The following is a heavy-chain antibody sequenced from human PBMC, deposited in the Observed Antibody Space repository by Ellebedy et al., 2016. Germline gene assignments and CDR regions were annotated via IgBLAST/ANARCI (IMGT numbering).Heavy chain of an antibody. CDR2: ITRYGAAS. V-gene: IGHV3-23*01. CDR3: AFNGGYDSKDIYYYYMDV. CDR1: GLTFNLYA. J-gene: IGHJ6*03. D-gene: IGHD5-12*01. Sequence: GGSLRLXXVVSGLTFNLYAMSWVRQAPGKGLEWVSSITRYGAASHYADSVQGRFTISRDKSKKIVYLQMDSLRVEDTAIYYCAFNGGYDSKDIYYYYMDVWGNGTTVTVSS.